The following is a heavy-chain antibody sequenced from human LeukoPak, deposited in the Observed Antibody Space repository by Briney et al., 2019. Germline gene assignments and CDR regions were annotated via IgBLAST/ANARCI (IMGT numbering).Heavy chain of an antibody. Sequence: SETLSLTCTVSGGSISSYYWSWIRQPPGKGLEWIGYIYYSGSTNYNPSLKSRVTISVDTSKNQFSLKLSSVTAADTAVYYCARAVRSWGPQATRLYYFDYWGQGTLVTVSS. V-gene: IGHV4-59*01. J-gene: IGHJ4*02. CDR1: GGSISSYY. CDR2: IYYSGST. CDR3: ARAVRSWGPQATRLYYFDY. D-gene: IGHD7-27*01.